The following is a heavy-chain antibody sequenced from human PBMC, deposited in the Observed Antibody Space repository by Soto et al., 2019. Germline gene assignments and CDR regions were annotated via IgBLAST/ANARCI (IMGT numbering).Heavy chain of an antibody. CDR1: GFTFSSYW. CDR2: INSDGSST. CDR3: VRYDIGLGIDY. D-gene: IGHD3-9*01. V-gene: IGHV3-74*01. J-gene: IGHJ4*02. Sequence: GGSLRLSCAASGFTFSSYWMHWVRQVPGKGLVWVSHINSDGSSTTYADSVKGRFTISRDNAKNTLYLQMNSLRAEDTAVYYCVRYDIGLGIDYWGVGTLVTV.